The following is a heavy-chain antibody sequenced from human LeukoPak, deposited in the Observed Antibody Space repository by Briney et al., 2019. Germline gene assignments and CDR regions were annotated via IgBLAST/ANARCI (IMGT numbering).Heavy chain of an antibody. V-gene: IGHV4-59*01. J-gene: IGHJ4*02. CDR2: IHYSGSS. CDR3: ARDGITGTPHFDY. Sequence: SETLSLTCAVSGDSISSYYWSWIRQPPGKGLEWIGYIHYSGSSKHNPSLKSRVTISVDTSKKQFSLKLTSVTAADTAVYFCARDGITGTPHFDYWGQGTLVTVSS. CDR1: GDSISSYY. D-gene: IGHD1-20*01.